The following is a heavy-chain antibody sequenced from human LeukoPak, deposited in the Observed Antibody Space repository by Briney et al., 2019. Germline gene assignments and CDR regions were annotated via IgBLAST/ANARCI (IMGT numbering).Heavy chain of an antibody. CDR1: GFTFSSYA. V-gene: IGHV3-48*04. CDR2: ISSSGSTI. CDR3: ASGRSWDLPYAFAI. D-gene: IGHD1-26*01. J-gene: IGHJ3*02. Sequence: PGGSLRLSCAASGFTFSSYAMSWVRQAPGKGLEWVAYISSSGSTIYYADSVKGRFTISRDNDKNSLYLQMNSLRAEDTAAYYCASGRSWDLPYAFAIWGQGTMVTVSS.